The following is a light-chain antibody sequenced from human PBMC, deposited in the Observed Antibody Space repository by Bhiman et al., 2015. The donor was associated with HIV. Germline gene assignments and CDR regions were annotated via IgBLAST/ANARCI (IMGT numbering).Light chain of an antibody. CDR2: DVT. V-gene: IGLV2-14*01. Sequence: QSALTQPASVSGSPGQSITISCTGTSSDVGGYNSVSWYQQYPGKAPKLMIYDVTQRPSGVSNRFSGSKSGDTASLTISGLQAEDEADYYCNSQTSTKSWVFGGGTKLTVL. CDR3: NSQTSTKSWV. J-gene: IGLJ3*02. CDR1: SSDVGGYNS.